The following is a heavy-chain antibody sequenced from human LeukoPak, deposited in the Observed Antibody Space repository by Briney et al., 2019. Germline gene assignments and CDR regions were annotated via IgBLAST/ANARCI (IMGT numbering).Heavy chain of an antibody. D-gene: IGHD5-24*01. V-gene: IGHV4-39*01. J-gene: IGHJ2*01. CDR1: GDSFSSNSYY. CDR2: KFYFGRT. Sequence: SETLSLTCSVSGDSFSSNSYYWGWVRQPPGKGLEWVGSKFYFGRTYHNPSLTSRVTTSIDGSKNQFSLNLTSVTAADTAVYYCASQRAGGYNYWYFDVWGRGTLVTVSS. CDR3: ASQRAGGYNYWYFDV.